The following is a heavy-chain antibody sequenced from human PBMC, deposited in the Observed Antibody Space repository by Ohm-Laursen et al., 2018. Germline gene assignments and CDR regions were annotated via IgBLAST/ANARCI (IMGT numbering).Heavy chain of an antibody. CDR1: GGSTSSYY. CDR3: ARRVRSGYYLGY. V-gene: IGHV4-34*01. J-gene: IGHJ4*02. CDR2: INHSGST. D-gene: IGHD3-22*01. Sequence: GTLSLTCTVSGGSTSSYYRSWIRQPPGKGLEWIGEINHSGSTNYNPSLKSRVTISVDTSKNQFSLKLSSVTAADTAVYYCARRVRSGYYLGYWGQGTLVTVSS.